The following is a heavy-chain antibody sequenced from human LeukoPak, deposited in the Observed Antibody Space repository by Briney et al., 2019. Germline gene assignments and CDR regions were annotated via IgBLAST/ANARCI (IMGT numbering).Heavy chain of an antibody. D-gene: IGHD3-10*01. CDR2: IWYDGSNK. CDR3: ARVPITMVRGVIKHYYYGMDV. V-gene: IGHV3-33*01. CDR1: GFTFSSYG. J-gene: IGHJ6*04. Sequence: GGSLRLSCAASGFTFSSYGMHWVRQAPGKGLEWVAVIWYDGSNKYYADSVKGRFTISRDNSKNTLYLQMNSLRAEGTAVYYCARVPITMVRGVIKHYYYGMDVWGKGTTVTVSS.